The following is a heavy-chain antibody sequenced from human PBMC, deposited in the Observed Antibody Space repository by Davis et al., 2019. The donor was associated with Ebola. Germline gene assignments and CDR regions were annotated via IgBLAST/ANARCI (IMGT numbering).Heavy chain of an antibody. J-gene: IGHJ4*02. V-gene: IGHV4-59*01. CDR2: IYYCGST. CDR1: GASISSYY. CDR3: ARDSGWYEEYFDY. D-gene: IGHD6-19*01. Sequence: MPSEPLSPTCPVPGASISSYYWSWIRQPPGKGLEWIGYIYYCGSTNYNPSLKSRVTISVDTSKNQFSLKLSSVTAADTAVYYCARDSGWYEEYFDYWGQGTLVTVSS.